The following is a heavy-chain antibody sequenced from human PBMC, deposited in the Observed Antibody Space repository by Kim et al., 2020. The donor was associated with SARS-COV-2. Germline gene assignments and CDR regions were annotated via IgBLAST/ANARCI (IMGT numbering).Heavy chain of an antibody. Sequence: GGSLRLSCEASGFTFSDYYMTWIRRAPGKGLEWIAYISSGGSPIYYADSVKGRFTISRDNGKNSLHLQMNTLRVEDTAMYFCVRGMRGSGGYTLDYWGQGSLVTVSS. D-gene: IGHD2-8*02. CDR3: VRGMRGSGGYTLDY. CDR2: ISSGGSPI. J-gene: IGHJ4*02. CDR1: GFTFSDYY. V-gene: IGHV3-11*01.